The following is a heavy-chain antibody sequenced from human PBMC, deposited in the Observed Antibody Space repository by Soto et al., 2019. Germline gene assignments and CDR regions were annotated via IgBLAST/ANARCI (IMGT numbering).Heavy chain of an antibody. CDR1: GYTFTGYY. CDR3: ARDCGGDCSDYYGMDV. J-gene: IGHJ6*02. Sequence: ASVKVSCKASGYTFTGYYMHWVRQAPGQGLEWIGWINPNSGGTNYAQKFQGWVTMTRDTSISTAYMELSRLRSDDTAVYYCARDCGGDCSDYYGMDVWGQGTTVTVSS. V-gene: IGHV1-2*04. CDR2: INPNSGGT. D-gene: IGHD2-21*02.